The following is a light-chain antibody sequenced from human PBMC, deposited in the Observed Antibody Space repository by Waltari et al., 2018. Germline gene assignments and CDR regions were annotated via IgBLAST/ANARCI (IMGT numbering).Light chain of an antibody. CDR2: TNS. J-gene: IGLJ3*02. V-gene: IGLV1-44*01. CDR3: AAWDDGLNGWV. CDR1: GSNIGSNT. Sequence: QSVLTQPPSASGSPGQRVTISCSGSGSNIGSNTVNWYQQFPGVAPKLLIYTNSQRPSGVPDRFSGSKSGTSGYLAISGLQSEDEADYYCAAWDDGLNGWVFGGRTKLTVL.